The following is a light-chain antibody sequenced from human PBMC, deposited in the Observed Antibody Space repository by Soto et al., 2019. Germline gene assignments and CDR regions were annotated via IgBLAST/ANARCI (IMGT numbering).Light chain of an antibody. CDR1: SSNIGSNY. J-gene: IGLJ2*01. Sequence: QSVLTKPPSAYWTPGQRVTIACSTSSSNIGSNYVYWYQQLPGTAPKLLIYRNDQRPSGVPDRFSGSKSGTSASLAISGLRYEEEADYYCPAWDDRVSGLFGGGTKLTVL. V-gene: IGLV1-47*01. CDR2: RND. CDR3: PAWDDRVSGL.